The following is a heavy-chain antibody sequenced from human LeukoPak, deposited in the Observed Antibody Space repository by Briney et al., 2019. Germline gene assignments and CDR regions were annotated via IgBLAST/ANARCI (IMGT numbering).Heavy chain of an antibody. J-gene: IGHJ4*02. Sequence: PSETLSLTCTVSGDSSSGDVYFWGWIRQTPEKGLEWIGYIDYSGSAYYNPSLKSRITLSVDMSQNQFSLQLSSVTAADTAVYYCARLAHGAASVGDRFDSWGRGTLVTVSS. D-gene: IGHD6-13*01. CDR1: GDSSSGDVYF. V-gene: IGHV4-39*01. CDR2: IDYSGSA. CDR3: ARLAHGAASVGDRFDS.